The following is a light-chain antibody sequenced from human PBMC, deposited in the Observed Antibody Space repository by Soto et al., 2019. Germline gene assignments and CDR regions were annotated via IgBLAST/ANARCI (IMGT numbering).Light chain of an antibody. CDR3: QQYGSSPYT. CDR2: GAS. V-gene: IGKV3-20*01. J-gene: IGKJ2*01. Sequence: EVVMTQSPATLSVSPGERVTLSCRSSQSVADNLAWFQQKPGQAPRLLMYGASSRATGIPDRFSGTGSGTDFTLTISRLEPEDFAVYYCQQYGSSPYTFGLGTKLEIK. CDR1: QSVADN.